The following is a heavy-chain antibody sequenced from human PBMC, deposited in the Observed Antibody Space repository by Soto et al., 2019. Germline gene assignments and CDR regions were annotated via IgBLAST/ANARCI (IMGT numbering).Heavy chain of an antibody. Sequence: GGSLRLSCAASGFTFDDYTMHWVRQAPGKGLEWVSLISWDGGSTYYADSVKGRFTISRDNSKNSLYLQMNSLRTEDTALYYCAKAYDFWSGYLSFQHWGQGTLVTVSS. J-gene: IGHJ1*01. CDR3: AKAYDFWSGYLSFQH. V-gene: IGHV3-43*01. CDR1: GFTFDDYT. D-gene: IGHD3-3*01. CDR2: ISWDGGST.